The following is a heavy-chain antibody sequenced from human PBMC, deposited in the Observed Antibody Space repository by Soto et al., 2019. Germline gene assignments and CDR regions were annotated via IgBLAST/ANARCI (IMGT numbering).Heavy chain of an antibody. CDR3: ARRIAARRDYYYYGMDV. D-gene: IGHD6-13*01. CDR2: ISSSSSYI. CDR1: GFTFSSYS. V-gene: IGHV3-21*01. Sequence: VQLVESGGGLVKPGGSLRLSCAASGFTFSSYSMNWVRQAPGKGLEWVSSISSSSSYIYYADSVKGRFTISRDNAKNSLYLQMNSLRAEDTAVYYCARRIAARRDYYYYGMDVWGQGTTVTVSS. J-gene: IGHJ6*02.